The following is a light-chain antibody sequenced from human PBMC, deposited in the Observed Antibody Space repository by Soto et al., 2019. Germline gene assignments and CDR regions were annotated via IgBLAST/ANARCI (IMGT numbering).Light chain of an antibody. Sequence: QSVLTLPRSVSGSPGQSVAISCTGTSRDVDAYDFVSWYQHHPGKAPKLIISEVSKRPSGVSHRFSGSKSGNTASLTISGPQAEDEADYFCCSFAGSFYVFGTGTTVTVL. CDR2: EVS. V-gene: IGLV2-11*01. J-gene: IGLJ1*01. CDR3: CSFAGSFYV. CDR1: SRDVDAYDF.